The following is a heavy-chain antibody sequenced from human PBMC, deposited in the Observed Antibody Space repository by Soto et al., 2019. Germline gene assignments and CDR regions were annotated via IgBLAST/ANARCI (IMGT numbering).Heavy chain of an antibody. CDR1: GYTFTGYY. D-gene: IGHD3-22*01. CDR3: ARAARGYYDSSGYYGGY. Sequence: ASVKVSCKASGYTFTGYYMHWVRQAPGQGLEWMGWINPNSGGTNYAQKFQGRVTMTRDTSISTAYMELSGLRSEDTAVYYCARAARGYYDSSGYYGGYWGQGTLVTVSS. J-gene: IGHJ4*02. V-gene: IGHV1-2*02. CDR2: INPNSGGT.